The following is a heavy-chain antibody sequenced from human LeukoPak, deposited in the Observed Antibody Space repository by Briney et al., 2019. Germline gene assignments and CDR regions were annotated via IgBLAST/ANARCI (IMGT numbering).Heavy chain of an antibody. J-gene: IGHJ4*02. Sequence: GGSLRLSCAASGFTVGNNYMKWVRQAPGKGLEWVSLIYSGGSTYYADSVKGRFTISRDSSKNTLYLQMNSLRVEDTAVYYCAANMGFWGQGTLVTVSS. D-gene: IGHD2/OR15-2a*01. CDR2: IYSGGST. CDR1: GFTVGNNY. CDR3: AANMGF. V-gene: IGHV3-53*01.